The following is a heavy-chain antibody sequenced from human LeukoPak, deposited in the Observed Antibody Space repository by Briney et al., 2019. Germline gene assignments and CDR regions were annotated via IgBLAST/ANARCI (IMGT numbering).Heavy chain of an antibody. CDR3: ASRTRSSSGYSIYYFDY. CDR2: INHSGST. D-gene: IGHD3-22*01. Sequence: SETLSLTCAVYGGSFSGYYWSWIRQPPGKGLEWIGEINHSGSTNYNPSLKSRVTISVDTSKNQFSLKLSSVTAADTAVYYCASRTRSSSGYSIYYFDYWGQGTLVTVSS. J-gene: IGHJ4*02. CDR1: GGSFSGYY. V-gene: IGHV4-34*01.